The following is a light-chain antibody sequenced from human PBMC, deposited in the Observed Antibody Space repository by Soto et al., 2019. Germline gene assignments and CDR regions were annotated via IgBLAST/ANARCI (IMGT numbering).Light chain of an antibody. CDR2: EVS. CDR3: QSYDISLSVV. V-gene: IGLV2-14*01. J-gene: IGLJ2*01. Sequence: QSVLTQPASVSGSPGQSITISCTGTSSDVGGYNYVSWYQQHPGRAPKFMIYEVSNRPSGISNRFSGSKSGTSASLAISGLQAEDEADYYCQSYDISLSVVFGGGTKLTVL. CDR1: SSDVGGYNY.